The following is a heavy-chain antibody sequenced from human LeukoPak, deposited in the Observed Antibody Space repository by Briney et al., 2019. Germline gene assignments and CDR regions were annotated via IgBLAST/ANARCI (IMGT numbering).Heavy chain of an antibody. CDR2: ISYDESNK. V-gene: IGHV3-30*18. J-gene: IGHJ2*01. CDR3: AKDYGDYVPPYWYFDL. Sequence: PGGSLRLSCAASGFTFSSYGMHWVRQAPGKGLEWVAVISYDESNKYYADSVKGRFTISRDNSKNTLYLQMNSLRAEDTAVYYCAKDYGDYVPPYWYFDLWGRGTLVTVSS. CDR1: GFTFSSYG. D-gene: IGHD4-17*01.